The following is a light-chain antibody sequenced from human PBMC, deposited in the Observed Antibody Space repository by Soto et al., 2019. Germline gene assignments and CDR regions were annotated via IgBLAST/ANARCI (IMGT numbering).Light chain of an antibody. CDR3: TSFTSTNTWV. J-gene: IGLJ3*02. CDR1: HSDVGGYDR. CDR2: EVS. Sequence: QSALTQPASVSASPGQSITISCTGTHSDVGGYDRVSWSQQHPGKPPKLIIFEVSYRPSGVSNRFSGSKSGNTAFLTISGLQPEDEADYYCTSFTSTNTWVFGGGTKLTVL. V-gene: IGLV2-14*01.